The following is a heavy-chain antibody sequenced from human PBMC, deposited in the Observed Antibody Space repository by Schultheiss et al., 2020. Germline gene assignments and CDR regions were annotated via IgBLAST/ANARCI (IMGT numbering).Heavy chain of an antibody. D-gene: IGHD5-12*01. CDR1: GFTFSSYA. CDR3: ARGGRVAKPRYYYGMDV. V-gene: IGHV3-30-3*01. CDR2: ISYDGSNK. Sequence: GGSLRLSCAASGFTFSSYAMNWVRQAPGKGLEWVAVISYDGSNKYYADSVKGRFTISRDNSKNTLYLQMNSLRAEDTAVYYCARGGRVAKPRYYYGMDVWGQGTTVTVSS. J-gene: IGHJ6*02.